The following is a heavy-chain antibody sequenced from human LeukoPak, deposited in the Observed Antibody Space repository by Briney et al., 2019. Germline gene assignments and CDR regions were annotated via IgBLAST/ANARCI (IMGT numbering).Heavy chain of an antibody. J-gene: IGHJ3*02. Sequence: SETLSLTCTVSGGSISSYYWSWIRQPPGKGLEWIGYIYYSGSTNYNPSLKSRVTISVDTSKNQFSLKLSSVTAADTTVYYCARDPIWFGKQGAFDIWGQGTMVTVSS. V-gene: IGHV4-59*01. CDR1: GGSISSYY. CDR3: ARDPIWFGKQGAFDI. CDR2: IYYSGST. D-gene: IGHD3-10*01.